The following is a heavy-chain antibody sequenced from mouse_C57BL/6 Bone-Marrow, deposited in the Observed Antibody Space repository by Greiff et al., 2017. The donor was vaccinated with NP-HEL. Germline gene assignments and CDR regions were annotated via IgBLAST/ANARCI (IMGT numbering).Heavy chain of an antibody. Sequence: EVKLMESGEGLVKPGGSLKLSCAASGFTFSSYAMSWVRQTPEKRLEWVAYISSGGDYIYYADTVKGRFTISRDNARNTLYLQMSSLKSEDTAMYYCTRGYYGSSFYYFDYWGQGTTLTVSS. CDR1: GFTFSSYA. J-gene: IGHJ2*01. V-gene: IGHV5-9-1*02. CDR2: ISSGGDYI. D-gene: IGHD1-1*01. CDR3: TRGYYGSSFYYFDY.